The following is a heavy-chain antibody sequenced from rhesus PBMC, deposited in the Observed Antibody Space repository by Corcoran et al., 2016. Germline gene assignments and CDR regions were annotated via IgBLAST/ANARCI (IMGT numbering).Heavy chain of an antibody. D-gene: IGHD1-44*02. CDR1: GVPLSSYG. V-gene: IGHV3S5*01. CDR2: INSGGGNT. Sequence: EVQLVENGGGLVHPGGSLNLPWAASGVPLSSYGMSWVRQAPVKGLEWVSAINSGGGNTYYADSVKGRFTISRDNSKNTLSLQMNSLRAENTAVYYCAKQEQGYYFDYWGQGVLVTVSS. J-gene: IGHJ4*01. CDR3: AKQEQGYYFDY.